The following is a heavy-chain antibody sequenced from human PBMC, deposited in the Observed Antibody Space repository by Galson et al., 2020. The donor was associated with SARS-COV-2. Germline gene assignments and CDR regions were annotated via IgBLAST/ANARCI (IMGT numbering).Heavy chain of an antibody. CDR1: GFTVSDYY. J-gene: IGHJ2*01. D-gene: IGHD1-26*01. V-gene: IGHV3-13*01. CDR3: ARVDPGGRFDDSGSYSSYWYFDL. Sequence: GGSLRLSCAASGFTVSDYYMHWVRQVTGQGLEWVSALGTAGATSYPGSVKGRFTVSREDATNSLYLQMDSLKPGDTGVYYCARVDPGGRFDDSGSYSSYWYFDLWGPGTLVTVSS. CDR2: LGTAGAT.